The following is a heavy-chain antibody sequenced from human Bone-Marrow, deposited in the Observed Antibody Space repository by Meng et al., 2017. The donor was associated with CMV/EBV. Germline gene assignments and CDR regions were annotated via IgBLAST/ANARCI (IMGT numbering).Heavy chain of an antibody. D-gene: IGHD1-26*01. CDR2: LFHGGDT. CDR3: ARHLRGYSWPKSD. V-gene: IGHV4-39*01. J-gene: IGHJ4*02. Sequence: SETLSLTCTVSDVSINNSSFFWGWIRQPPGKGLEWIGSLFHGGDTYSNPSLRSRVAISLDTSKNQFSLRLNSVTATDTAVYHCARHLRGYSWPKSDWGQGTLVTVSS. CDR1: DVSINNSSFF.